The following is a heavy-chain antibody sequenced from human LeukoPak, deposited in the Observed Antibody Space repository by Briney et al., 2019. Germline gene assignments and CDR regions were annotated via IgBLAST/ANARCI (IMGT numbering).Heavy chain of an antibody. D-gene: IGHD2-2*01. J-gene: IGHJ4*02. V-gene: IGHV3-30*18. Sequence: PGGSLRLSCAASGFTFSSYGMHWVRQAPGKGLEWVAVRSYDGSNKYYADSVKGRFTISRDNSKNTLYLQMNSLRAEDTAVYYCAKGFRYCSSTSCTQGYFDYWGQGTLVTVSS. CDR2: RSYDGSNK. CDR1: GFTFSSYG. CDR3: AKGFRYCSSTSCTQGYFDY.